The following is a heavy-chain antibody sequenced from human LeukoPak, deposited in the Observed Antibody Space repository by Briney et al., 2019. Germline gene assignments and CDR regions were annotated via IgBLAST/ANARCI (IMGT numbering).Heavy chain of an antibody. CDR2: ISSSSSTI. D-gene: IGHD6-13*01. J-gene: IGHJ3*02. Sequence: GGSLRLSCAASGFTFSSYSMNWVRQAPGKGLEWVSYISSSSSTIYYVDSVKGRFTISRDNGKNSPYLQMNSLRDGDTGVYYCARDRIARGPDVFDIWGQGTMVTVSS. CDR1: GFTFSSYS. CDR3: ARDRIARGPDVFDI. V-gene: IGHV3-48*02.